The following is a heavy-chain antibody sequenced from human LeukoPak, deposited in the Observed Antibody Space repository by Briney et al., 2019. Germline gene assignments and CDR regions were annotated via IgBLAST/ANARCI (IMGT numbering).Heavy chain of an antibody. CDR3: ARAKSYFDFDY. D-gene: IGHD3-9*01. J-gene: IGHJ4*02. CDR2: ISYDGSNK. Sequence: PGGSLRLSCAASGFTFSSYAMHWVRQAPGKGLEGVAVISYDGSNKYYADSVKGRFTISRDNSKNTLYLQMTSLRAEDTAVYYCARAKSYFDFDYWGQGTLVTVSS. CDR1: GFTFSSYA. V-gene: IGHV3-30-3*01.